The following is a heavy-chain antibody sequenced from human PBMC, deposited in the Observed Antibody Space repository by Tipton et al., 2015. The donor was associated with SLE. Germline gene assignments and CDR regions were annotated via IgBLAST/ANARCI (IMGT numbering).Heavy chain of an antibody. D-gene: IGHD2-2*01. CDR1: SDSFTTLGYY. Sequence: TLSLTCTVSSDSFTTLGYYWSWIRQHPGKGLEWIGHIYLSGSTYYNPSLRGRVTISLDTSKSQFSLKLTSVTAAGTAVYYCAREGDASANYFYYGVNLWGQGTTVTVSS. CDR3: AREGDASANYFYYGVNL. CDR2: IYLSGST. J-gene: IGHJ6*02. V-gene: IGHV4-31*03.